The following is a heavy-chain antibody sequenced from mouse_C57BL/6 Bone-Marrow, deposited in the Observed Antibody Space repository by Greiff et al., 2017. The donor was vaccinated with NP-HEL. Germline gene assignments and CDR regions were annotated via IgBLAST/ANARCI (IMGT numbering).Heavy chain of an antibody. CDR1: GFTFSDFY. D-gene: IGHD1-1*01. J-gene: IGHJ1*03. V-gene: IGHV7-1*01. CDR3: AIVIYYYGSSPYWYFDV. CDR2: SSPNANDYTS. Sequence: EVTLVESGGGLVPSGRSLRLSCATSGFTFSDFYMEWVRQAPGKGLEWIAASSPNANDYTSEYSSSVKARFIVSRATPQRILYLQMNALRAEDTASYYCAIVIYYYGSSPYWYFDVWGTGTTVTVSS.